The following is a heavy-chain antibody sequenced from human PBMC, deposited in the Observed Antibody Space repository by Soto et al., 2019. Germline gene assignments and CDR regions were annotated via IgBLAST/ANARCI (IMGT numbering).Heavy chain of an antibody. CDR2: IWSDGSRT. CDR1: GLTFSTYD. V-gene: IGHV3-33*01. Sequence: VGSLRLSCAASGLTFSTYDMHWVRQAPGKGLEWVALIWSDGSRTFYADSVKGRFTISRDNAKNSLYLQMNSLRDEDTAVYYCARDRPGSYYRFDYWGQGTLVTVSS. J-gene: IGHJ4*02. CDR3: ARDRPGSYYRFDY. D-gene: IGHD1-26*01.